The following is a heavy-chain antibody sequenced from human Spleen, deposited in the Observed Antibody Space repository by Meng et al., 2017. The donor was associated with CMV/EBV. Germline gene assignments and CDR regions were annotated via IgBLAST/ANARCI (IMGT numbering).Heavy chain of an antibody. D-gene: IGHD3-22*01. Sequence: SRGGNYWSWIRQHPGKGLEWIEYIYNSGSTYYNPSLKSRVTISVDTSKNRFSLKLSSVTAADTAVYYCARGLSRIYYYDSRYYFDSWGQGTLVTVSS. V-gene: IGHV4-31*02. CDR3: ARGLSRIYYYDSRYYFDS. J-gene: IGHJ4*02. CDR1: SRGGNY. CDR2: IYNSGST.